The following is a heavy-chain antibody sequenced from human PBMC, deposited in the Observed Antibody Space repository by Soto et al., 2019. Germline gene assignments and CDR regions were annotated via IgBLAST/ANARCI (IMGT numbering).Heavy chain of an antibody. CDR1: GFTFDDYA. V-gene: IGHV3-9*01. Sequence: EVQLVGSGGGLVQPGRSLRLSCAASGFTFDDYAMHWVRQAPGKGLEWVSGISWNSGSIGYADSVKGRFTISRDNAKNSLYLQMNSLRAEDTALYYCAKGHYYYGMDVWGQGTTVTVSS. CDR2: ISWNSGSI. J-gene: IGHJ6*02. CDR3: AKGHYYYGMDV.